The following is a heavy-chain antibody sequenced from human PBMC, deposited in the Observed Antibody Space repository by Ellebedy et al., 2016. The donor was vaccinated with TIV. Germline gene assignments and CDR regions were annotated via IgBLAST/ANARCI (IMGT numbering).Heavy chain of an antibody. D-gene: IGHD2-2*01. V-gene: IGHV4-39*01. CDR1: GGSISSSSYY. CDR3: ARPEGYCSSSSCFRGFDP. CDR2: INYSGST. J-gene: IGHJ5*02. Sequence: SETLSLXXTVSGGSISSSSYYWGWIRQPTGKGLEWIGSINYSGSTYYNPSLKSRVTISVDTSKNQFSLKLSSVTAADTAVYYCARPEGYCSSSSCFRGFDPWGQGTLVTVSS.